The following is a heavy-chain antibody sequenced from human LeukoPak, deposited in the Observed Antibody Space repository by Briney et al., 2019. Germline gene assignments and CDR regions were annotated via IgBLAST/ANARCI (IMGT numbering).Heavy chain of an antibody. Sequence: GGSLRLSCAASGFTFSNYWMHCVRQAPGKGLVWVSRINSDGISTGYADSVKGRFTVPRDNAKKTLYLQMNSLRAEDTAVYYCARDVGNFDYWGQGTLVTVSS. J-gene: IGHJ4*02. CDR3: ARDVGNFDY. CDR2: INSDGIST. CDR1: GFTFSNYW. V-gene: IGHV3-74*01.